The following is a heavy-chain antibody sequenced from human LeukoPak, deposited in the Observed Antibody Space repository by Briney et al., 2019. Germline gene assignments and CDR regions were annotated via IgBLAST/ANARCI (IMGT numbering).Heavy chain of an antibody. D-gene: IGHD3-22*01. CDR2: ISSSSSTI. CDR3: AREGIRGYDSSGSYLWDPPYYFDY. V-gene: IGHV3-48*01. Sequence: PGGSLRLSCAASGFTFSTYSMNWVRQAPGKGLEWVSYISSSSSTIYSDSVKGRFTISRDNAKNSLYLQMNSLRAEDTAVYYCAREGIRGYDSSGSYLWDPPYYFDYWGQGTLVTVSS. J-gene: IGHJ4*02. CDR1: GFTFSTYS.